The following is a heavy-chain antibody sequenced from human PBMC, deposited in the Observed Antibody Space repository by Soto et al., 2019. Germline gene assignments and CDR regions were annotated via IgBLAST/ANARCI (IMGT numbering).Heavy chain of an antibody. CDR3: AIPAVDNDAFDI. D-gene: IGHD2-2*01. V-gene: IGHV1-18*01. CDR1: GYTFTSYG. CDR2: ISAYNGNT. Sequence: ASVKVSCKASGYTFTSYGISWVRQAPGQGLEWMGWISAYNGNTNYAQKLQGRVTMTTDTSTSTAYMELRSLRSDDTAVYYCAIPAVDNDAFDIWGQGTMVTVSS. J-gene: IGHJ3*02.